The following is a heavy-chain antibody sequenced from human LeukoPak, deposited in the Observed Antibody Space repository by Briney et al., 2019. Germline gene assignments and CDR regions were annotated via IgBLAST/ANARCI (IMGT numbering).Heavy chain of an antibody. CDR1: GGSISPYS. D-gene: IGHD3-10*01. J-gene: IGHJ5*02. CDR2: ISYTGST. Sequence: SETLSLTRTVSGGSISPYSWSWMRQTPGKGLEWIGYISYTGSTNYNPALKSRVTISVDTSKNQFSLQLTSVTAADTAVYYCARDDYRGVTNFDPWGQGTLVTVSS. V-gene: IGHV4-59*01. CDR3: ARDDYRGVTNFDP.